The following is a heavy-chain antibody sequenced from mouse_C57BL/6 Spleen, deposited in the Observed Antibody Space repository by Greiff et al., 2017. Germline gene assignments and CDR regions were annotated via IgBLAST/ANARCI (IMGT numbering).Heavy chain of an antibody. V-gene: IGHV1-80*01. D-gene: IGHD3-2*02. J-gene: IGHJ4*01. CDR2: IYPGDGDT. CDR1: GYAFSSYW. CDR3: ARGELRLPYAMDY. Sequence: VQGVESGAELVKPGASVKISCKASGYAFSSYWMNWVKQRPGKGLEWIGQIYPGDGDTNYNGKFKGKATLTADKSSSTAYMQLSSLTSEDSAVYFCARGELRLPYAMDYWGQGTSVTVSS.